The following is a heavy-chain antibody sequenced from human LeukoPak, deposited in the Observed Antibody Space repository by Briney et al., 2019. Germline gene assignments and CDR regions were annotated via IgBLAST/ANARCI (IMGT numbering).Heavy chain of an antibody. Sequence: GGSLRLSCVASGFTFSDYLMSWIRQAPGKGLEWVAVISYDGSNKYYADSVKGRFTISRDNSKNTLYLQMNSLRAEDTAVYYCARGGPPMVRGPMDVWGKGTTVTVSS. CDR2: ISYDGSNK. J-gene: IGHJ6*03. CDR3: ARGGPPMVRGPMDV. V-gene: IGHV3-30-3*01. CDR1: GFTFSDYL. D-gene: IGHD3-10*01.